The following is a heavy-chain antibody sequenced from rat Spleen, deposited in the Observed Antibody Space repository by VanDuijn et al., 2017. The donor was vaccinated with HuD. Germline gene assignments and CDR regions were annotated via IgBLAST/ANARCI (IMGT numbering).Heavy chain of an antibody. CDR1: GFTFSNYN. CDR2: ISYGASYGHSST. V-gene: IGHV5-7*01. CDR3: TRDSGSYYFDY. D-gene: IGHD4-3*01. Sequence: EVQLVESGGGLVQPGRSLKLSCAASGFTFSNYNMAWVRQAPTKGLEWVATISYGASYGHSSTYYRDSVKGRFTIARDNAKSTLYLQMDSLRSEDTATYYCTRDSGSYYFDYWGQGVMVTVSS. J-gene: IGHJ2*01.